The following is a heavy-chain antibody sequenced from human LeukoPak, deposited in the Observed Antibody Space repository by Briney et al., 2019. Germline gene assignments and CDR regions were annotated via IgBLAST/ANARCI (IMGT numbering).Heavy chain of an antibody. CDR1: GYTFTGYD. V-gene: IGHV1-2*02. Sequence: ASVKVSCKASGYTFTGYDMHWVRQAPGQGLKWMGWINPNSGGTNYAQKFQGRVTMTRDTSISTAYMELSRLRSDDTAVYYCARERDGSIAAAGFDPWGQGTLVTVSS. CDR2: INPNSGGT. J-gene: IGHJ5*02. D-gene: IGHD6-13*01. CDR3: ARERDGSIAAAGFDP.